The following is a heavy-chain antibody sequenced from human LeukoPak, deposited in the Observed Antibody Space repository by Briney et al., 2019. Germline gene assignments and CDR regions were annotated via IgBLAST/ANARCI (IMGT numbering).Heavy chain of an antibody. D-gene: IGHD3-22*01. V-gene: IGHV1-69*05. Sequence: GASVKVSCKASGGTFSSYAISWVRQAPGQGLEWMGGIIPIFGTANYAQKFQGRVTITTDESTSTAYMELSSLRSEDTAVYYCARQGSSGYYTTPHAFDIWGQGTMVTVSS. CDR2: IIPIFGTA. J-gene: IGHJ3*02. CDR3: ARQGSSGYYTTPHAFDI. CDR1: GGTFSSYA.